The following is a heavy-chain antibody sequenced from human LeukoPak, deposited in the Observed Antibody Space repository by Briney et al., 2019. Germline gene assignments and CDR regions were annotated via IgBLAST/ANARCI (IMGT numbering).Heavy chain of an antibody. V-gene: IGHV3-15*01. CDR1: GFTSSNAW. Sequence: NPWGSLTLSCAVSGFTSSNAWMSWVRQAPGKGLEWVGRIKSKTDGGTRDYAAPVKGRFTISRDDSKNTLYLQMNSLKTEDTAVYYCTTAPVTTLVDYWGRGTLVTVSS. CDR3: TTAPVTTLVDY. D-gene: IGHD4-17*01. CDR2: IKSKTDGGTR. J-gene: IGHJ4*02.